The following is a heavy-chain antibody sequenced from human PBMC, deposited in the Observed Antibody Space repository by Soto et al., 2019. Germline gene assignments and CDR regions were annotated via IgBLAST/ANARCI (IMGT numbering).Heavy chain of an antibody. CDR3: ARHKRDLRFLEWSYYFDY. CDR2: ISYDGSNK. D-gene: IGHD3-3*01. J-gene: IGHJ4*02. V-gene: IGHV3-30-3*01. CDR1: GFTFSSYA. Sequence: QVQLVESGGGVVQPGRSLRLSCAASGFTFSSYAIHWVRQAPGKGLEWVALISYDGSNKYYADSVKGRFTISRDNSKNTRYLQMNSLRAEDTAVYYWARHKRDLRFLEWSYYFDYWGQGTLVTVSS.